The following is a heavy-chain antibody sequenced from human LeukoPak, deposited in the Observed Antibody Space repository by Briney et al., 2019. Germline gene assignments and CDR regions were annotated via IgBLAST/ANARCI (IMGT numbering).Heavy chain of an antibody. D-gene: IGHD5-24*01. CDR2: INSDGSST. Sequence: GGSLRLSCAASGFTFSRYWMHWVRQAPGKGLVWVSRINSDGSSTNYGDSVKGRFAISRDNAKNTLYLQMNSLRAEDTAVYYCARAGEMATALFDYWGQGTLVTVSS. J-gene: IGHJ4*02. V-gene: IGHV3-74*01. CDR3: ARAGEMATALFDY. CDR1: GFTFSRYW.